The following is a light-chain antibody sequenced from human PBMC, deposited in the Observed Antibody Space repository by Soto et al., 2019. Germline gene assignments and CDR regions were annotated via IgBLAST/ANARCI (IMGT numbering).Light chain of an antibody. J-gene: IGKJ4*01. Sequence: EIVMTQSPATLSVSPGERATLSCRASRSLSTSYLAWYQQKPGQAPRLXIYDASTRETGIPARFGGSGSGTEFTLTISSLEPEDFAVYYCQQRSNWTLTLGGGTQVDIK. CDR3: QQRSNWTLT. CDR2: DAS. CDR1: RSLSTSY. V-gene: IGKV3D-20*02.